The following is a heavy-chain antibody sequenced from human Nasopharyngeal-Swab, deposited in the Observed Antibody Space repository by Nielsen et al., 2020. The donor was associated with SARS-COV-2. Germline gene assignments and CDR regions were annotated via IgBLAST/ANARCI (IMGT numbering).Heavy chain of an antibody. CDR2: IIPSGGNT. Sequence: ASVKVSCKASGYTFTAYNLHWVRQAPGQGLEWMGIIIPSGGNTNYAQKFRDRVSMTRDTSTSTVYTEVSSLKSEDTAVYYCARVDTVTGTRAFDYWGQGSQVTVFS. D-gene: IGHD6-19*01. J-gene: IGHJ4*02. CDR3: ARVDTVTGTRAFDY. CDR1: GYTFTAYN. V-gene: IGHV1-46*01.